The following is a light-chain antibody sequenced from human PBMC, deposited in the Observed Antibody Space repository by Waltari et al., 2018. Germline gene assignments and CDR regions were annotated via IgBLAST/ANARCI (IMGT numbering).Light chain of an antibody. CDR1: SSDVGSYNL. CDR3: CSHAGSSIYV. Sequence: QSALTQPASVSGSPGQSITISCTGTSSDVGSYNLVSWYQQHPGKAPKLRIYEVTERPSGVSNRFSGSKSDNTASLTISGLQAEDEADYYCCSHAGSSIYVFGTGTKVTIL. CDR2: EVT. V-gene: IGLV2-23*02. J-gene: IGLJ1*01.